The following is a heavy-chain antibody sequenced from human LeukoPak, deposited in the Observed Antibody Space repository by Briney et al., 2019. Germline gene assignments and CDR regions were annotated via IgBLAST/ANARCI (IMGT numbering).Heavy chain of an antibody. CDR3: ARSSAYYNEADI. CDR1: GYTFTSYY. J-gene: IGHJ3*02. V-gene: IGHV1-46*01. D-gene: IGHD3-9*01. CDR2: INPSGGST. Sequence: GASVKVSCKTSGYTFTSYYMHWVRQATGQGLEWMGIINPSGGSTTYAQNFQGRLTMTSATSTSTVYMELSSLRSEDTAVYYCARSSAYYNEADIWGQGTMVTVSS.